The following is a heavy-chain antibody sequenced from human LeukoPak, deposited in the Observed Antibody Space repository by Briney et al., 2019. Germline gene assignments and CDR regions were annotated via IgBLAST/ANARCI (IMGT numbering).Heavy chain of an antibody. CDR1: GGSISSSSYY. Sequence: SETLSLTCTVSGGSISSSSYYWGWIRQPPGKGLEWIGSIYYSGSTYYNPSLKRRVTISVDPSKNQSSLKLSFVTAADTAVYYYARHKGGYEYSGYDLGGWFDPWGQGTLVTVSS. CDR3: ARHKGGYEYSGYDLGGWFDP. CDR2: IYYSGST. V-gene: IGHV4-39*01. D-gene: IGHD5-12*01. J-gene: IGHJ5*02.